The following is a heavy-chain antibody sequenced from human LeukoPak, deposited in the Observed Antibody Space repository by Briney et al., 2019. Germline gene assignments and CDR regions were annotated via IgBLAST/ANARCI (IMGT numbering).Heavy chain of an antibody. Sequence: SETLSLTCAVYGGSFSGYYWSWIRQPPGKGLEWIGEINHSGSTNYNPSLKSRVTISVDTSKNQFSLKLSSVTAADTAVYYCARGTYSGSSKGTIWFDPWGQGTLVTVSS. V-gene: IGHV4-34*01. J-gene: IGHJ5*02. CDR2: INHSGST. D-gene: IGHD6-13*01. CDR1: GGSFSGYY. CDR3: ARGTYSGSSKGTIWFDP.